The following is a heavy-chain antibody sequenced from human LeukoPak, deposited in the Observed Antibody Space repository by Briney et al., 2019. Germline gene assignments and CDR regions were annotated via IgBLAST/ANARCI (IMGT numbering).Heavy chain of an antibody. CDR1: GGSISSGGYA. D-gene: IGHD3-22*01. J-gene: IGHJ4*02. CDR3: ARRVSSEVYYDSSGSYFDY. Sequence: PSETLSLTCAVSGGSISSGGYAWSWLRQPPGKGLGWIAYICHSGSTYYNPSLKSRVTISVDRSTHQFSLKLSSVTAADTAVYYCARRVSSEVYYDSSGSYFDYWGQGTLVTVSS. CDR2: ICHSGST. V-gene: IGHV4-30-2*01.